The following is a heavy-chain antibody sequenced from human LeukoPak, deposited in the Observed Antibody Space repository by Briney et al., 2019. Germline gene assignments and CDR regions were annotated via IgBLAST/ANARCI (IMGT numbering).Heavy chain of an antibody. CDR3: ATWAFYHGLDV. D-gene: IGHD1-26*01. Sequence: GGSLRLSCVASGMNFEKYAMHWVRQRPGEGLEWVAVISADGRADHADSVKGRFTVSRDNSKESLFLDMSSLRDEDSALYYCATWAFYHGLDVWGQGTTVIVSS. CDR2: ISADGRA. V-gene: IGHV3-43*02. J-gene: IGHJ6*02. CDR1: GMNFEKYA.